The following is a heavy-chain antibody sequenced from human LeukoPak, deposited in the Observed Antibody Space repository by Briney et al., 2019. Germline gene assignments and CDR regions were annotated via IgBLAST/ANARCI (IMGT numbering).Heavy chain of an antibody. CDR3: ASTQVVADAFDI. Sequence: SESLSLTCTVSGGSISSCYWSWIRQPAGKGLEWIRRIYTSGSTNYNPSLKSRVTMSVDTSKNQFSLKLSSVTAADTAVYYCASTQVVADAFDIWGQGTMVTVSS. J-gene: IGHJ3*02. V-gene: IGHV4-4*07. D-gene: IGHD2-15*01. CDR1: GGSISSCY. CDR2: IYTSGST.